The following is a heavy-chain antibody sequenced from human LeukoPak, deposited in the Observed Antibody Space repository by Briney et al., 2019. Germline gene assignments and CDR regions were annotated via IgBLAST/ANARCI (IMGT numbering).Heavy chain of an antibody. CDR3: AKGFGSGPKYYYDSSGYHNYFDY. CDR1: GFTFSSYW. Sequence: GGSLRLSCAASGFTFSSYWMHWVRQAPGKGLVWVSRVNNDGSTTSYADSVRGRFTISRDNSKNTLYLQMNSLRAEDTAVYYCAKGFGSGPKYYYDSSGYHNYFDYWGQGTLVTVSS. D-gene: IGHD3-22*01. J-gene: IGHJ4*02. V-gene: IGHV3-74*01. CDR2: VNNDGSTT.